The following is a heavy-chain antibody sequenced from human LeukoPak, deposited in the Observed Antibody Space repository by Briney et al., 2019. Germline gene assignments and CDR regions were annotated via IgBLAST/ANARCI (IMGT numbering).Heavy chain of an antibody. CDR3: ARALAPYCSGGSCYYFDY. CDR1: GGTFSSYA. J-gene: IGHJ4*02. CDR2: IIPILSIA. V-gene: IGHV1-69*04. Sequence: SVKVSCKASGGTFSSYAISWVRQAPGQGVEWVGRIIPILSIANHAQKFQGRVTITADKSTSTAYMELSSLRSEDTAVYYCARALAPYCSGGSCYYFDYWGQGTLVTVSS. D-gene: IGHD2-15*01.